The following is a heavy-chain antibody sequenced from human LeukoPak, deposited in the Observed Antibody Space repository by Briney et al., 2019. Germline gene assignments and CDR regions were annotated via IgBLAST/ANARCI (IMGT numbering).Heavy chain of an antibody. CDR1: GTTFPGFW. Sequence: GESLKISCQDSGTTFPGFWLAWVRQLPGKGLEWISIVFPGASETRYNPSFVGQVTISADNSVSTAFLQWRSLKASDTATYFCARAKTYSVNYYRGAFDIWGQGTPVTVSS. J-gene: IGHJ3*02. CDR3: ARAKTYSVNYYRGAFDI. V-gene: IGHV5-51*01. D-gene: IGHD1-26*01. CDR2: VFPGASET.